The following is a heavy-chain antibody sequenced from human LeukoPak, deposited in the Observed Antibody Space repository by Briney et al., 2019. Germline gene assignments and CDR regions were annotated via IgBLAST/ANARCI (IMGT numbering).Heavy chain of an antibody. CDR3: ARERGAARAYLRDYYYYMDV. CDR2: IIPIFGTA. J-gene: IGHJ6*03. V-gene: IGHV1-69*13. Sequence: EASVKVSCKASGGTFSSYAISWVRQAPGQGLEWMGGIIPIFGTANYAQKFQGRVTITADESTSTAYMELSSLRSEDTAVYYCARERGAARAYLRDYYYYMDVWGKGTTVTVSS. CDR1: GGTFSSYA. D-gene: IGHD6-6*01.